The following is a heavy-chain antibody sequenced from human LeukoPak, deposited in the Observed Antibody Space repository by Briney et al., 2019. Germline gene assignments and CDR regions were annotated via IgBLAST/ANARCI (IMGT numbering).Heavy chain of an antibody. J-gene: IGHJ4*01. D-gene: IGHD4-23*01. CDR2: IIPIFGTA. V-gene: IGHV1-69*06. CDR1: GGTFSSYA. Sequence: SVKVSCKASGGTFSSYAISWVRQAPGQGLEWMGGIIPIFGTANYAQKFQGRVTITADKSTSTAYMELSSLKSEDTAVYYCARGGNADRVAYYFDYWGHGTLVTVSS. CDR3: ARGGNADRVAYYFDY.